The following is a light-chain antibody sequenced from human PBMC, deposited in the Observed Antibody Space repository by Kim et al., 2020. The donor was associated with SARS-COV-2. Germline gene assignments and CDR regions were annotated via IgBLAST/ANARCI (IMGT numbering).Light chain of an antibody. J-gene: IGKJ1*01. Sequence: ASVGDRVTLTCRESQDIDNSLAWYQQKPGKVPKLLIYAASTLQSGVPSRFSGSGSGTEFTLTIGSLQTEDVAVYYCQNYNSAPWTFGPGTKVDIK. CDR1: QDIDNS. V-gene: IGKV1-27*01. CDR2: AAS. CDR3: QNYNSAPWT.